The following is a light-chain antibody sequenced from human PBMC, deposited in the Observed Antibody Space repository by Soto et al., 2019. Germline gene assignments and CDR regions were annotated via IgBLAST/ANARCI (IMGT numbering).Light chain of an antibody. CDR3: CSFTSSNTHV. Sequence: QSVLTQPASVSGSPGQSITISCTGPSRDVGRKNLVSWYQHHPTKAPKLILFEVNKRPSGVSGRFSGSKSGNTASLTISGLQAEDEADYYCCSFTSSNTHVFGTGTKLTVL. CDR1: SRDVGRKNL. J-gene: IGLJ1*01. CDR2: EVN. V-gene: IGLV2-23*02.